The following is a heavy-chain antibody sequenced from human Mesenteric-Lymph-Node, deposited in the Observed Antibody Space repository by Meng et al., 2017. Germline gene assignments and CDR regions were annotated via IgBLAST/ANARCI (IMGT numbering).Heavy chain of an antibody. D-gene: IGHD3-10*01. Sequence: GESLKISCVASGFTFSSNYMSWVRQAPGKGLEWVSVLYSGGSTFYAESVRGRFTVSRDHSNNILYLQMNSLRPEDTAVYYCAREVIAMARGALNWGYFDYWGQGTLVTVSS. J-gene: IGHJ4*02. CDR3: AREVIAMARGALNWGYFDY. V-gene: IGHV3-66*02. CDR2: LYSGGST. CDR1: GFTFSSNY.